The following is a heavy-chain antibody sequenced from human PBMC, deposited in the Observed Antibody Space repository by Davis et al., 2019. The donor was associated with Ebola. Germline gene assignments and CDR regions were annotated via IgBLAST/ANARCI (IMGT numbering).Heavy chain of an antibody. CDR1: GYTFTSHD. CDR2: INPNSGNT. J-gene: IGHJ6*04. D-gene: IGHD3-16*01. CDR3: ASGLWGSRGMDV. V-gene: IGHV1-8*01. Sequence: ASVKVSCKASGYTFTSHDINWVRQATGQGLEWVGWINPNSGNTGYARKFQGRVTMTRNTSISTAYMELSSLRSEDTAVYYCASGLWGSRGMDVWGKGTTVTVSS.